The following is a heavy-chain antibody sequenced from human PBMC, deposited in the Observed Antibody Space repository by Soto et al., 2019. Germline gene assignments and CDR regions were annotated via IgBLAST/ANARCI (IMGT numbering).Heavy chain of an antibody. D-gene: IGHD5-12*01. CDR3: AREGDIVATINLDTYYYYGMDV. J-gene: IGHJ6*02. Sequence: VASVKVSCKASGGTFSSYAISWVRQAPGQGLEWMGGIIPIFGTANYAQKFQGRVTITADESTSTAYMELSSLRSEDTAVYYCAREGDIVATINLDTYYYYGMDVWGQGTTATVSS. CDR1: GGTFSSYA. V-gene: IGHV1-69*13. CDR2: IIPIFGTA.